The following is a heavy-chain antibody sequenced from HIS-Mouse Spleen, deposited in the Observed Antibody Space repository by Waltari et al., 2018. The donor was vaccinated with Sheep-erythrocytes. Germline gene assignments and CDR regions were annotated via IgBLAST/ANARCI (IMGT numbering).Heavy chain of an antibody. J-gene: IGHJ4*02. Sequence: QVQLVESGGGVVQPGRSLRLPCAASGFTFSGYGMHWVRQAPGKGLEWVAVIWYDGSNKYYADSVKGRFTISRDNSKNTLYLQMNSLRAEDTAVYYCARGGLGTDFDYWGQGTLVTVSS. CDR2: IWYDGSNK. CDR1: GFTFSGYG. D-gene: IGHD7-27*01. V-gene: IGHV3-33*01. CDR3: ARGGLGTDFDY.